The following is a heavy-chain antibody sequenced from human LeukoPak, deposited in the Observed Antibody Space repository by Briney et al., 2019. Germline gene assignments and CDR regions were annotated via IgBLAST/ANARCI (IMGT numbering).Heavy chain of an antibody. D-gene: IGHD5-24*01. CDR2: ISWNSGSI. CDR3: AKGWDGYTTYYFDY. Sequence: GGSLRLSCAASGFTFDDYAMHWVRQAPGKGLEWVSGISWNSGSIGYADSVKGRFTISRDNAKNSLYLQMNSLRAEDTALYYCAKGWDGYTTYYFDYWGQGTLVTVSS. CDR1: GFTFDDYA. J-gene: IGHJ4*02. V-gene: IGHV3-9*01.